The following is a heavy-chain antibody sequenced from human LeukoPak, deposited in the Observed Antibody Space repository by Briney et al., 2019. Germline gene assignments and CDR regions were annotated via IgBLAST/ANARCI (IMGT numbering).Heavy chain of an antibody. V-gene: IGHV3-21*01. CDR2: ISSSSSYI. Sequence: GGSLRLPCAASGFTFSSYSMNWVRQAPGKGLEWVSSISSSSSYIYYADSVKGRFTISRDNAKNSLYLQMNSLGAEDTAVYFCARDPWGEMAYWGQGTLVTVSS. CDR1: GFTFSSYS. CDR3: ARDPWGEMAY. D-gene: IGHD5-24*01. J-gene: IGHJ4*02.